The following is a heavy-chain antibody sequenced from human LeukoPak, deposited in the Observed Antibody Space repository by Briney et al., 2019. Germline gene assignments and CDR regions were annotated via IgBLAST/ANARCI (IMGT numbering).Heavy chain of an antibody. D-gene: IGHD1-26*01. CDR1: RFSLTTSGMC. CDR2: IDWDDDK. Sequence: SGAALVKLTQTRTLTCTFSRFSLTTSGMCVTWIRQPQGKALEWLALIDWDDDKYYSTSLKTRLTISKDTSKTQVVLTMTSMDPVDTATYYCARQIVGATTSWFDPWGQGTLVTVSS. CDR3: ARQIVGATTSWFDP. V-gene: IGHV2-70*01. J-gene: IGHJ5*02.